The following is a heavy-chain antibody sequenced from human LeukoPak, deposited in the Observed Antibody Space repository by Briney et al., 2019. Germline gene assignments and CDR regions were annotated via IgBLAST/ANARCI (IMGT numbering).Heavy chain of an antibody. Sequence: PGGSLRLSCAASGFTFSSYSMNWVRQAREKGLEWVSYISSSSSTIYYADSVKGRFTISRDNAKNSLYLQMNSLRDEDAAVYYCERVRGDDYGDSFDYWGQGTLVTVSS. CDR3: ERVRGDDYGDSFDY. CDR2: ISSSSSTI. J-gene: IGHJ4*02. D-gene: IGHD4-17*01. V-gene: IGHV3-48*02. CDR1: GFTFSSYS.